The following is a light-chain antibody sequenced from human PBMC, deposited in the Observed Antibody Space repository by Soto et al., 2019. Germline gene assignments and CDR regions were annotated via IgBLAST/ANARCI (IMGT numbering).Light chain of an antibody. J-gene: IGKJ1*01. Sequence: EIVMTQSPATLSVSPGERATLSCRASQSVSTKLAWYQQKPGQAPRLLIYGASTRATGIPARFSGSGSGTEFTLTISSLQSEDFATYYCQQSYNTPQTFGQGTKVDLK. V-gene: IGKV3-15*01. CDR3: QQSYNTPQT. CDR1: QSVSTK. CDR2: GAS.